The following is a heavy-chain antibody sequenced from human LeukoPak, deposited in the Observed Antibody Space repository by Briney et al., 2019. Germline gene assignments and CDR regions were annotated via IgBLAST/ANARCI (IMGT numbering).Heavy chain of an antibody. D-gene: IGHD4-11*01. Sequence: PGGSLRLSFAASGFTFSSYSMNWVRQAPGKGLEWVSSISSSSSYIYYADSVKGRFTISRDNAKNSLYLQMNSLRAEDTAVYYCASKFYSNYLMDVWGKGTTVTVPS. CDR1: GFTFSSYS. V-gene: IGHV3-21*01. CDR3: ASKFYSNYLMDV. J-gene: IGHJ6*04. CDR2: ISSSSSYI.